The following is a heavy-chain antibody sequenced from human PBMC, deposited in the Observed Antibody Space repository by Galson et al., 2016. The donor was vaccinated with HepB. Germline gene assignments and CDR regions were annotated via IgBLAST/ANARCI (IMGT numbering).Heavy chain of an antibody. D-gene: IGHD3-10*01. Sequence: SLRLSCAASGFTFSDHAMHWVRRAPGKGLDYVSAISGNGDNTHYADPATGKFTISRDNSKNTLYLQMRSLRAEDAAIYYCAKHRLGYYDSGSPFDYWGQGTLVTVSS. CDR1: GFTFSDHA. CDR2: ISGNGDNT. J-gene: IGHJ4*02. V-gene: IGHV3-64D*08. CDR3: AKHRLGYYDSGSPFDY.